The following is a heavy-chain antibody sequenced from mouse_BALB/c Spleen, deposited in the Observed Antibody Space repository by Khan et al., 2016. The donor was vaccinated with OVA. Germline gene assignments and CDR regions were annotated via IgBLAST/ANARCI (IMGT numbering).Heavy chain of an antibody. CDR1: GFSLSSSGMS. V-gene: IGHV8-12*01. CDR2: IYWDDDK. CDR3: VRSRWLHSYVMDY. D-gene: IGHD2-3*01. Sequence: QVTLKESGPGILQPSQTLSLTCSFAGFSLSSSGMSVSWIRQPSGKGLEWLAHIYWDDDKRYNPSLKSRLTVSKDTSRNQVFLNITNVDTAETATYYSVRSRWLHSYVMDYWGQGTSVIVSS. J-gene: IGHJ4*01.